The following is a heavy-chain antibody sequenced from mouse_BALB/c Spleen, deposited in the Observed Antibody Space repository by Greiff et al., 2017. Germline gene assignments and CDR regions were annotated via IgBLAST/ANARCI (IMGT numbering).Heavy chain of an antibody. CDR2: IDPENGDT. CDR1: GFNIKDYY. D-gene: IGHD2-2*01. Sequence: EVQLKESGAELVRSGASVKLSCTASGFNIKDYYMHWVKQRPEQGLEWIGWIDPENGDTEYAPKFQGKATMTADTSSNTAYLQLSSLTSEDTAVYYCNAGYGGDYYAMDYWGQGTSVTVSS. V-gene: IGHV14-4*02. CDR3: NAGYGGDYYAMDY. J-gene: IGHJ4*01.